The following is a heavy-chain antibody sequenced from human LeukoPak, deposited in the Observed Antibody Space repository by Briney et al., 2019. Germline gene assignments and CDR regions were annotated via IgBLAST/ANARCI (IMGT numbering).Heavy chain of an antibody. CDR3: TRDSGYNAFDI. CDR1: GFTFSFSW. Sequence: GGSLRLSCAASGFTFSFSWMAWVRQAPGKGLEWVGNIKEDGTAKNYVVSVRGRFTISRDNAKNSLYLQMNSLGGEDTAVYYCTRDSGYNAFDIWGQGTMVTVSS. J-gene: IGHJ3*02. V-gene: IGHV3-7*01. CDR2: IKEDGTAK. D-gene: IGHD5-12*01.